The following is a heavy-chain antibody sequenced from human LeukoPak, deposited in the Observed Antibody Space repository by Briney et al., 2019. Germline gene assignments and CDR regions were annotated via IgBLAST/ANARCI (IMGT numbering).Heavy chain of an antibody. Sequence: ASVKVSCKASGYTFTSYDINWVRQATGQGLEWMGWMNPNSGNTGYAQKFQGRVTMTRNTFISTAYMELSSLRSEDTAVYYCARALGYCSSTSCYAHHYYYYGMDVWGQGTTVTVSS. V-gene: IGHV1-8*01. D-gene: IGHD2-2*01. CDR3: ARALGYCSSTSCYAHHYYYYGMDV. CDR1: GYTFTSYD. CDR2: MNPNSGNT. J-gene: IGHJ6*02.